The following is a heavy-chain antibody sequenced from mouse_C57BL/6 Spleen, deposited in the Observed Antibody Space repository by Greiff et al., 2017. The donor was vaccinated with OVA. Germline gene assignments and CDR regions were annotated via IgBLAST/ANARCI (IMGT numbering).Heavy chain of an antibody. CDR3: AIYDYGTMDY. V-gene: IGHV3-6*01. Sequence: EVKLVESGPGLVKPSQSLSLTCSVTGYSITSGYYWNWIRQFPGNKLEWMGYISYDGSNNYNPSLNNRISINRDTSKNQFFLKLNSVTTEDTATYYCAIYDYGTMDYWGQGTSVTVSS. CDR2: ISYDGSN. J-gene: IGHJ4*01. CDR1: GYSITSGYY. D-gene: IGHD2-4*01.